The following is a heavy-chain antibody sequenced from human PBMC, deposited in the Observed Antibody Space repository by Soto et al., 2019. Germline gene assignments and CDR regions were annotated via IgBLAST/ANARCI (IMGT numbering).Heavy chain of an antibody. CDR2: ISGSGGST. Sequence: AGSLRLSCAASGFTFSSYAMSWVRQAPGKGLEWVSAISGSGGSTYYADSVKGRFTISRDNSKNTLYLQMNSLRAEDAAVYYCAKDEGPPDYGPNWFGPWGQGTLVTVSS. CDR3: AKDEGPPDYGPNWFGP. J-gene: IGHJ5*02. D-gene: IGHD4-17*01. V-gene: IGHV3-23*01. CDR1: GFTFSSYA.